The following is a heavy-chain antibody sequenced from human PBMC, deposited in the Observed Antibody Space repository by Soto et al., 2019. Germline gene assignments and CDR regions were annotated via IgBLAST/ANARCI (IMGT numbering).Heavy chain of an antibody. D-gene: IGHD6-6*01. Sequence: ESGGGLVQPGGSLRLSCAASGFSFSDYSMTWVRQAPGKGLEWVADIKHDGSEKHYLDSVKGRFIISRDDARNSLYLQISSLRAEDTAVYYCARVGVAAPIDPWGQGTLVTVSS. J-gene: IGHJ5*02. CDR1: GFSFSDYS. CDR3: ARVGVAAPIDP. CDR2: IKHDGSEK. V-gene: IGHV3-7*01.